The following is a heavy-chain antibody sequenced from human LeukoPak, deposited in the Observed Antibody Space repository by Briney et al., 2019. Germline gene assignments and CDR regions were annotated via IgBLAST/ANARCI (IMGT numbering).Heavy chain of an antibody. CDR3: ARVLRYYYGSGEFDP. Sequence: SQTLSLTCTVSGGSISSGGYYWSWSRQHPGKGLEWIGYIYYSGSTYYNPSLKSRVTISVDTSKNQFSLKLSSVTAADTAVYYCARVLRYYYGSGEFDPWGQGTLVTVSS. D-gene: IGHD3-10*01. V-gene: IGHV4-31*03. CDR1: GGSISSGGYY. CDR2: IYYSGST. J-gene: IGHJ5*02.